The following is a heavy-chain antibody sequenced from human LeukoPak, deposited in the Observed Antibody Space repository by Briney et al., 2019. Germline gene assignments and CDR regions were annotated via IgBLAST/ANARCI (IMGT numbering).Heavy chain of an antibody. V-gene: IGHV3-23*01. CDR1: GFTFSSYA. CDR3: AKGRGYSSSWYYLDY. CDR2: ISGSGGST. Sequence: PGGSLRLSCAASGFTFSSYAMSWVRQAPGKGLEWVSAISGSGGSTYYADSVKGRFTISRDNSKNTLYLQMNSLRAEDTAVYYCAKGRGYSSSWYYLDYWGQGTLVTVSS. J-gene: IGHJ4*02. D-gene: IGHD6-13*01.